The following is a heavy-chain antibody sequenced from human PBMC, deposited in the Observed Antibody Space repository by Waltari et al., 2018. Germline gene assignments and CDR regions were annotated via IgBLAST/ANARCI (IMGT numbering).Heavy chain of an antibody. J-gene: IGHJ4*02. D-gene: IGHD2-15*01. CDR3: TRGISGSRH. V-gene: IGHV3-49*04. CDR1: GFNFGDYA. CDR2: IRSKTYTETT. Sequence: EVQLVESGGGFVQPGRSLRLSCTASGFNFGDYAMSWVRQAPGKGVGWVAFIRSKTYTETTQYAASVKGRFTVSRDDSKSIAYLQMNSLKTEDTAVYYCTRGISGSRHWGQGTLVTVSS.